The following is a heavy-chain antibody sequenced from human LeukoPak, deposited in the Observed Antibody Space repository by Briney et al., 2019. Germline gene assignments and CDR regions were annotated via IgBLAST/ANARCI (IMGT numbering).Heavy chain of an antibody. J-gene: IGHJ4*02. CDR3: ARVDHRLWATDF. D-gene: IGHD5-12*01. CDR1: GGSISVTTYY. Sequence: SETLSLTCSVSGGSISVTTYYWGWIRQPPGKGLEWIGNIFYGGSTYYNPSLESRVTISVDTSKNQFSLKLNSVTAADTSIYYCARVDHRLWATDFWGQGTLVTVSS. V-gene: IGHV4-39*01. CDR2: IFYGGST.